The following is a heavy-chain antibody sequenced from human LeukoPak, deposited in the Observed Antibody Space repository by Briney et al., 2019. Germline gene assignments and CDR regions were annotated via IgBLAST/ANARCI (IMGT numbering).Heavy chain of an antibody. V-gene: IGHV3-11*04. CDR3: ARAGSSPPFDP. CDR1: GFTFSNYY. Sequence: KPRGSLRLSGADTGFTFSNYYMSWIRQAPVLGLEWVSYISSSGSTIYYADSVKGRFTISRDNAKNSLYLQMNSLRAEDTAVYYCARAGSSPPFDPWGQGTLVTVSS. D-gene: IGHD6-6*01. CDR2: ISSSGSTI. J-gene: IGHJ5*02.